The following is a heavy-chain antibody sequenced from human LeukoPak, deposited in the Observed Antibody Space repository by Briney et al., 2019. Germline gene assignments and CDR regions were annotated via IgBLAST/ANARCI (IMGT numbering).Heavy chain of an antibody. CDR2: IYTSGST. D-gene: IGHD6-25*01. V-gene: IGHV4-4*07. Sequence: SETLSLTCTVSGGSITGFYWTWLRQPAGKGLEWIGRIYTSGSTNYNPSLKSRVTMSVDTSKNQFPLKLSSVTAADTAVYYCARGGYGRGFDLWGRGTLVTVSS. CDR3: ARGGYGRGFDL. J-gene: IGHJ2*01. CDR1: GGSITGFY.